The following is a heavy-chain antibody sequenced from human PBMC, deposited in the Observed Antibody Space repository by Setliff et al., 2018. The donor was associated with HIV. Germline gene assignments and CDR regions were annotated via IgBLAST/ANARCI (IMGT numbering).Heavy chain of an antibody. D-gene: IGHD5-18*01. CDR2: MSGDGSRT. Sequence: GSLRLSCAASGFTFSSFWMHWVRQAPGKGLVWVSRMSGDGSRTYYADSVKGRFTLSRDNAKNTLYLRMNSLRAEDTAVYYCVQGEEHGYTYEYSPPGRHWGQGTPVTVSS. CDR1: GFTFSSFW. CDR3: VQGEEHGYTYEYSPPGRH. V-gene: IGHV3-74*01. J-gene: IGHJ4*02.